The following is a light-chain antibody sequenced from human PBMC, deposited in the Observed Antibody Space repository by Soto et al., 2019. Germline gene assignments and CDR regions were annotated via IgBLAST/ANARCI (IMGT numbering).Light chain of an antibody. CDR2: GAS. CDR1: RSVSSN. V-gene: IGKV3-15*01. J-gene: IGKJ5*01. CDR3: QQRSSWPT. Sequence: EIVMTQSPATLSVSPGERATLSCRASRSVSSNLAWYQQRPGQAPRLLIYGASTRATDIPPRFSGSGSGTDFTLTISSLEPEDFAVYYCQQRSSWPTFGQGTRLEI.